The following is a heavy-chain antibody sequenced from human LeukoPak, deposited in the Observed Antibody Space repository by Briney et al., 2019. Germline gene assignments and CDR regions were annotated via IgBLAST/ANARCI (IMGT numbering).Heavy chain of an antibody. V-gene: IGHV4-31*03. D-gene: IGHD3-10*01. CDR2: IYNIGSI. J-gene: IGHJ4*02. CDR3: ARVVASYSYGSGSSYYFDY. CDR1: GGSISSGGYY. Sequence: SETLSLTCTVSGGSISSGGYYWSWIRQHPGKGLEWIGYIYNIGSIYYNPSLKSRVTISVDTSKNQFSLHLSSVTAADTAVYYCARVVASYSYGSGSSYYFDYWGQGTLVTVSS.